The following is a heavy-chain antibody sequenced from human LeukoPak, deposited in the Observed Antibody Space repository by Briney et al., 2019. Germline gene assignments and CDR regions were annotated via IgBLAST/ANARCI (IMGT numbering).Heavy chain of an antibody. Sequence: GGSLRLSCAASGFTFSSYGMHWVRQAPGKGLEWVAVIWYDGSNKYYADSVKGRFTISRDNSKNTLYLQMNSLRAEDTAVYYCARGDILTGPPDYWGQGTLVTVSS. V-gene: IGHV3-33*01. CDR1: GFTFSSYG. CDR3: ARGDILTGPPDY. J-gene: IGHJ4*02. D-gene: IGHD3-9*01. CDR2: IWYDGSNK.